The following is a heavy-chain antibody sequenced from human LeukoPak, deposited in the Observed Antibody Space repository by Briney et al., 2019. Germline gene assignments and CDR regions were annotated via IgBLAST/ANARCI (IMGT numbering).Heavy chain of an antibody. D-gene: IGHD2-2*01. CDR2: IYYSGST. J-gene: IGHJ3*02. V-gene: IGHV4-30-4*01. CDR3: ARELEYCSSTSCHKAFDI. CDR1: GGSLSSGDYY. Sequence: LSQTLSLTCTVSGGSLSSGDYYWSWIRQPPGKGLEWIGYIYYSGSTYYNPSLKSRVTISVDTSKNQFSLKLSSVTAADTAVYYCARELEYCSSTSCHKAFDIWGQGTMVTVSS.